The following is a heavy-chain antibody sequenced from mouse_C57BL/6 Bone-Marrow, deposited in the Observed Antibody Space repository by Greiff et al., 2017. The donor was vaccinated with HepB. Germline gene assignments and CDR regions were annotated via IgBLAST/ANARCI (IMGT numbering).Heavy chain of an antibody. Sequence: VQLQQSGPGLVQPSQSLSITCTVSGFSLTSYGVHWVRQSPGKGLEWLGVIWSGGSTDYNAAFISRLNISKDNSKSQVFFKMNSLQADDTAIYYCARKRGDYDGDYYAMDFWGQGTSVTVSS. J-gene: IGHJ4*01. CDR2: IWSGGST. CDR1: GFSLTSYG. D-gene: IGHD2-4*01. CDR3: ARKRGDYDGDYYAMDF. V-gene: IGHV2-2*01.